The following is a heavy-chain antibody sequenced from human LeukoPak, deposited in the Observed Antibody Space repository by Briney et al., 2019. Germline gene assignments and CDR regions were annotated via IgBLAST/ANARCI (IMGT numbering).Heavy chain of an antibody. D-gene: IGHD1-7*01. CDR2: INPNSGGT. CDR3: AREELSLTLRFDP. Sequence: ASVKVSCKASGYTFTGYYMHWVRQAPGQGLEWMGWINPNSGGTNYAQKFQGRVTMTRDMSTSTVYMELSSLRSEDTAVYYCAREELSLTLRFDPWGQGTLVTVSS. V-gene: IGHV1-2*02. CDR1: GYTFTGYY. J-gene: IGHJ5*02.